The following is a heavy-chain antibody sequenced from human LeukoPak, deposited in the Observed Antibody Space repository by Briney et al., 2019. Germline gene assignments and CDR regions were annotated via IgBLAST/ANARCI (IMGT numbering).Heavy chain of an antibody. V-gene: IGHV4-31*03. D-gene: IGHD3-10*01. CDR3: ARDHPGAYFDY. J-gene: IGHJ4*02. Sequence: SETLSLTCTVSGGSISSGGYYWSWIRQHPGRGLEWIGYIYYSGSTYYNPSLRSRVTISIDTSKNQFSLKLSSVTAADTAVYFCARDHPGAYFDYWGQGTLVTVSS. CDR2: IYYSGST. CDR1: GGSISSGGYY.